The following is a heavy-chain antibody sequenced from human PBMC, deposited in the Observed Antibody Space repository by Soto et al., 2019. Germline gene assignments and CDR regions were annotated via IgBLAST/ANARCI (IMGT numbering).Heavy chain of an antibody. CDR3: ARDSLSIAAAGTIDY. V-gene: IGHV1-18*01. CDR1: GYTFTSYG. CDR2: ISAYNGNT. J-gene: IGHJ4*02. Sequence: ASVKVSCKASGYTFTSYGISWVRQAPGQGLEWMGWISAYNGNTNYAQKLQGRVTMTTDTSTSTAYMELRSLRSDDTAVYYCARDSLSIAAAGTIDYWGQGTLVNVS. D-gene: IGHD6-13*01.